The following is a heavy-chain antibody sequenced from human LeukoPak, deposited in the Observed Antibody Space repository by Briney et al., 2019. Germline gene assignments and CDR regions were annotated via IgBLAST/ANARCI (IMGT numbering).Heavy chain of an antibody. Sequence: GGSLRLSCAASGFTVSSNYMSWVCQAPGKGLEWVSIIYSGGNTYYADSVKGRFTISRDNSKNTLYLQMNSLRAEDTAVYYCARLPGASYFNYWGEGTLVTVSS. D-gene: IGHD3-10*01. V-gene: IGHV3-53*01. CDR1: GFTVSSNY. CDR2: IYSGGNT. J-gene: IGHJ4*02. CDR3: ARLPGASYFNY.